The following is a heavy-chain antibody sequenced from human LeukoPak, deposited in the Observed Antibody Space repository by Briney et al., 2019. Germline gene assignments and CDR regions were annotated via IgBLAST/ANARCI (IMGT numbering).Heavy chain of an antibody. CDR3: AKDWYDFWSGYYPSHYYYYMDV. J-gene: IGHJ6*03. Sequence: GGSLRLSCAASGFTFSSYAMSWVRQAPGKGLERVSAISGSGGRTYYADSVKGRFTISRDNSKNTLYLQMNSLRAEDTAVYYCAKDWYDFWSGYYPSHYYYYMDVWGKGTTVTVSS. D-gene: IGHD3-3*01. V-gene: IGHV3-23*01. CDR1: GFTFSSYA. CDR2: ISGSGGRT.